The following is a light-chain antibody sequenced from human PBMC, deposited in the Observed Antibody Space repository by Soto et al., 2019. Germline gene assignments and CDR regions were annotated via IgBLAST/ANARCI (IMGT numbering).Light chain of an antibody. V-gene: IGKV1-39*01. J-gene: IGKJ2*01. CDR1: QSISSY. CDR2: AAS. Sequence: DIQMTQSPSSLSASVGDRVTITCRASQSISSYLNWFQQKPGRAPQLLISAASSLQGGVPSRFSGSGSGTDFTLPISSLHPEDLATNYCKQSYSTPYSFGQGTKLEIK. CDR3: KQSYSTPYS.